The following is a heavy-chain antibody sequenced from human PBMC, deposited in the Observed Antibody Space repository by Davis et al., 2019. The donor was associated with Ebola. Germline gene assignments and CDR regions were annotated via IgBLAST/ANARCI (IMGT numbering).Heavy chain of an antibody. CDR2: IYYSGST. J-gene: IGHJ6*02. D-gene: IGHD2-2*01. CDR1: GDSISRYY. CDR3: ARFTWCSSTSCYYYYGMDV. V-gene: IGHV4-59*01. Sequence: PGGSLRLSCTVSGDSISRYYLNWIRQPPGKGLEWIGYIYYSGSTDYNPSLKSRVTISLDTSKNQFSLKLSSVTAADTAVYYCARFTWCSSTSCYYYYGMDVWGQGTTVTVSS.